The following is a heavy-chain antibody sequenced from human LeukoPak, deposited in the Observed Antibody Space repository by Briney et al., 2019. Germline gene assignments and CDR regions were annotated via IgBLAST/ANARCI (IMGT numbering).Heavy chain of an antibody. CDR1: GFTFRSFW. D-gene: IGHD1-26*01. Sequence: GGSLRLSCAASGFTFRSFWMHWVRQAPGKGLVWVSRIDSDGSRTAHADSVKGRFTTSRDNAKNTLYLQMNGLRAEDTAVYYCARSQQPPSGVDYWGQGTLVTVSS. J-gene: IGHJ4*02. CDR3: ARSQQPPSGVDY. V-gene: IGHV3-74*01. CDR2: IDSDGSRT.